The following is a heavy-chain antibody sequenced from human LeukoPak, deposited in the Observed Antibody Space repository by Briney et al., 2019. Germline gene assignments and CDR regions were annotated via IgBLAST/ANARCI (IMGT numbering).Heavy chain of an antibody. J-gene: IGHJ6*03. V-gene: IGHV3-21*01. CDR3: ARAPTVTTWDYYMDV. CDR2: ISSSSSYI. Sequence: PGGSLRLSCAASGFTFSSYSMNWVRQAPGKGLEWVSSISSSSSYIYYADSVKGRFTISRDNAKNSLYLQMNSLRAEDTAVYYCARAPTVTTWDYYMDVWGKGTTVTVSS. CDR1: GFTFSSYS. D-gene: IGHD4-17*01.